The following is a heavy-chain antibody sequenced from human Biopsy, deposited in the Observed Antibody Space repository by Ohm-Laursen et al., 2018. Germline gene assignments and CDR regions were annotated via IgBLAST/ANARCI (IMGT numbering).Heavy chain of an antibody. J-gene: IGHJ4*02. CDR2: IYHSGST. CDR1: GYSISSGYY. V-gene: IGHV4-38-2*01. CDR3: ARGQALKSFDY. Sequence: TLSPTCAVSGYSISSGYYWGWIRQPPGKGLEWIGSIYHSGSTYYNPSIKSRVTISVDTSKNQFSLKLSSVTAADTAGYYCARGQALKSFDYWGQGTLVTVSS.